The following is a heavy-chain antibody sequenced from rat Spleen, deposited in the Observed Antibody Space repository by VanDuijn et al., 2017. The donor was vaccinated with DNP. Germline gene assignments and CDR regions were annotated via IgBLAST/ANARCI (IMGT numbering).Heavy chain of an antibody. J-gene: IGHJ3*01. CDR2: ISYDGGST. D-gene: IGHD1-1*01. CDR3: TIYYYSGDNWSGY. Sequence: EVQLVESGGDLVQPGRSLKLSCAASGFTFSDYYMAWVRQAPTKGLEWVAYISYDGGSTYNGDSVKGRFTISRDNAKSTLYLQMNSLRSEDSATYYCTIYYYSGDNWSGYWGQGTLVTVSS. CDR1: GFTFSDYY. V-gene: IGHV5-20*01.